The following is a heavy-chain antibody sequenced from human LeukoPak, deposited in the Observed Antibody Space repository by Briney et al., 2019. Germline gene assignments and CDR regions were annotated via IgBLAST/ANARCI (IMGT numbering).Heavy chain of an antibody. D-gene: IGHD4/OR15-4a*01. Sequence: SETLSLTCTVSDGSISSTSNCWGWIRQPPGKGLEWIGSICYSGNTYYNPSLKSRVTISVETSKNQFSLKVSSVTAADTAVYYCARDGAEYFFDYWGQGTLVTVSS. CDR1: DGSISSTSNC. V-gene: IGHV4-39*07. CDR3: ARDGAEYFFDY. J-gene: IGHJ4*02. CDR2: ICYSGNT.